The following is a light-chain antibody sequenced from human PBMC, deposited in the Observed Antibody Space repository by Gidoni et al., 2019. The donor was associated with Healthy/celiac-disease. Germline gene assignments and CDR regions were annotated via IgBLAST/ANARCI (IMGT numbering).Light chain of an antibody. CDR3: QQSYSTPV. CDR2: AAS. V-gene: IGKV1-39*01. CDR1: QSISSY. Sequence: DIQMTQSPSSLSASVGDRVTITCRASQSISSYLNWYQQKPGKAPKLMFYAASSLQSGVPSKFSGSGSGTDFTLTISSLQPEDFATYYCQQSYSTPVFGQGTKVEIK. J-gene: IGKJ1*01.